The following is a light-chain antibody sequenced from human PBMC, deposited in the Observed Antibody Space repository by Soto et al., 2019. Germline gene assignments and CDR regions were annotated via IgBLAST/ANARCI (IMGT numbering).Light chain of an antibody. CDR1: QSVSTN. Sequence: EIVMTQSPATLSVSPGERATLSCRASQSVSTNLAWYQQKPGQAPRLLIYGAFTRATGVPARFSGSGSGTEFTLTISSLQSEGFAVYYCQQYGSSGTFGQGTKVDIK. J-gene: IGKJ1*01. CDR2: GAF. V-gene: IGKV3-15*01. CDR3: QQYGSSGT.